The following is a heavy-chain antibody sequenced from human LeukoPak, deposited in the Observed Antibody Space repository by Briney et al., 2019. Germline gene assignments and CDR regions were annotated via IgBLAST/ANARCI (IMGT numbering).Heavy chain of an antibody. CDR3: AKGVVRVASNGWFDP. CDR2: ISGSGGST. Sequence: QPGGSLRLSCVASGFTFSSYAISWVRQAPGKGLEWVSTISGSGGSTYYADSVKGRFTISRDNSKNTLYLQMNSLRAGDTAVSYWAKGVVRVASNGWFDPWGQGNLVSVSS. J-gene: IGHJ5*02. V-gene: IGHV3-23*01. CDR1: GFTFSSYA. D-gene: IGHD6-6*01.